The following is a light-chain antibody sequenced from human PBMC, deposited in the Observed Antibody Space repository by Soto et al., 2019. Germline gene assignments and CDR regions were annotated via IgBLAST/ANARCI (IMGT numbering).Light chain of an antibody. V-gene: IGKV1-39*01. Sequence: IEVTQSPSSLAASLGDRVTITCRASQTIGTYVNWYQKKPGKAPNLLIYDASRLQSGVPSRFSGSGGGTDFTLSISSVQPEDFATYFCQQSYMDPITFGQGTRLEIK. CDR2: DAS. CDR3: QQSYMDPIT. J-gene: IGKJ5*01. CDR1: QTIGTY.